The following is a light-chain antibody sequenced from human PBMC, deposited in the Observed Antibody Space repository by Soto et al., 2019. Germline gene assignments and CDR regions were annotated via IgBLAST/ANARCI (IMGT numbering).Light chain of an antibody. CDR3: AAWDASLTGYV. V-gene: IGLV1-44*01. Sequence: QSVLTQPPSASGTPGQRVTISCSGSSSNIGSKTVNWYQQLPGTVPKLLIYNSYQRPSGVPDRFSGSKSGTSASLAISGLQPEDEADYYCAAWDASLTGYVFGTGTKVPVL. CDR1: SSNIGSKT. CDR2: NSY. J-gene: IGLJ1*01.